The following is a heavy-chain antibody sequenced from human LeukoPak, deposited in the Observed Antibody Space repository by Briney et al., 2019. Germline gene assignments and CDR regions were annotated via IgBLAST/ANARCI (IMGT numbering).Heavy chain of an antibody. V-gene: IGHV4-61*02. D-gene: IGHD3-22*01. Sequence: SETLSLTCTVSGGSISSGSYYWSWIRQPAGKGLEWIGRIYTSGSTNYNPSLKSRVTISVDTSKNQFSLKLSSVTAADTAVYYCARDTYYDSSGYQPSDAFDIWGQGTMVTVSS. CDR1: GGSISSGSYY. CDR2: IYTSGST. CDR3: ARDTYYDSSGYQPSDAFDI. J-gene: IGHJ3*02.